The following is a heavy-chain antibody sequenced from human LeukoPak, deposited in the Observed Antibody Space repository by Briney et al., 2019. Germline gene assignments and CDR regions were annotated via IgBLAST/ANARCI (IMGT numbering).Heavy chain of an antibody. D-gene: IGHD5-18*01. CDR1: GYTFTDYY. CDR2: INPNSGGT. J-gene: IGHJ4*02. V-gene: IGHV1-2*02. CDR3: ATNRGYIYGYVY. Sequence: ASVKVSFKASGYTFTDYYIHWVRQAPGQGLEWMGWINPNSGGTNYAQKFQGRVTMTRDTSISTADMELSRLKSDDAAVYYCATNRGYIYGYVYWGQGTLVTVSS.